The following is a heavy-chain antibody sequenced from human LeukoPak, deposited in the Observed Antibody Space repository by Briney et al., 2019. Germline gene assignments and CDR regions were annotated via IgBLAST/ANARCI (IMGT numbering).Heavy chain of an antibody. CDR2: ISGSGGST. CDR3: ANQVNPPGMDV. J-gene: IGHJ6*04. Sequence: GGSLRLSCAASGFSFSNYAMSWVRQAPGKGLEWVSSISGSGGSTYYADSVKGRFTISRDNAKNTLYLQMSSLRAEDTAIYYCANQVNPPGMDVWGKGTTVTVSS. V-gene: IGHV3-23*01. CDR1: GFSFSNYA.